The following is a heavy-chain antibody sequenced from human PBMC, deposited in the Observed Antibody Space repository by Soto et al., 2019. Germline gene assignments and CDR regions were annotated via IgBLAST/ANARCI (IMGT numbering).Heavy chain of an antibody. CDR2: IWYDGSNK. CDR1: GFTFSSYG. CDR3: ARDGDFWSGYYTRYYYYGMDV. Sequence: LRLSCAASGFTFSSYGMHWVRQAPGKGLEWVAVIWYDGSNKYYADSVKGRFTISRDNSKNTLYLQMNSLRAEDTAVYYCARDGDFWSGYYTRYYYYGMDVWGQGTTVTVSS. J-gene: IGHJ6*02. D-gene: IGHD3-3*01. V-gene: IGHV3-33*01.